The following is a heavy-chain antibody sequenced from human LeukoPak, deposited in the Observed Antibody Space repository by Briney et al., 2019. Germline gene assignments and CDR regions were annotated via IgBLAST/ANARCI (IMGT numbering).Heavy chain of an antibody. V-gene: IGHV3-64*01. J-gene: IGHJ4*02. CDR1: GFTFSSYA. CDR3: ARGGITKFDY. CDR2: ISSNGGST. Sequence: PGGSLRLSCAASGFTFSSYAMHWVRQAPGKGLEYVSAISSNGGSTYYANSVKGRFTISRDNSKNTLYLQMGSLRAEDMAVYYCARGGITKFDYWGQGTQVTVSS. D-gene: IGHD3-10*01.